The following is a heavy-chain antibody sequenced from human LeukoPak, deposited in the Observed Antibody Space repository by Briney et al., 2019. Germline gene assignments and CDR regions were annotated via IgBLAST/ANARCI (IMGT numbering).Heavy chain of an antibody. CDR3: ARGGSYLSAFDI. D-gene: IGHD1-26*01. V-gene: IGHV3-30*14. J-gene: IGHJ3*02. CDR2: ISYDGSNK. Sequence: GRSLRLSCAASEFTFSSFAMHWVRQAPGKGLEWVALISYDGSNKYYADSVKGRFTISRDNSKNTLYLQMNSLRAEDTAVYYCARGGSYLSAFDIWGQGTMVTVSS. CDR1: EFTFSSFA.